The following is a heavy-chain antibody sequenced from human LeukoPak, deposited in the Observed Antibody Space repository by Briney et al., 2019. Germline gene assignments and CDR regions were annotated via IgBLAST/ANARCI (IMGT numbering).Heavy chain of an antibody. D-gene: IGHD3-10*01. CDR2: ISAYNGDT. J-gene: IGHJ5*02. CDR3: ARNMVRGVSKSFDP. CDR1: GYTFTSYG. Sequence: ASVKVSCKASGYTFTSYGISWVRQAPGQGLEWMGWISAYNGDTNYAQKLQGRVTMTTDTSTSTAYMELRSLGSDDTAVYYCARNMVRGVSKSFDPWGQGTLVTVSS. V-gene: IGHV1-18*01.